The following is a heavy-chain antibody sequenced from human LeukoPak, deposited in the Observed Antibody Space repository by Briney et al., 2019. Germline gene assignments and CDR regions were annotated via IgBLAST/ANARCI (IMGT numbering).Heavy chain of an antibody. V-gene: IGHV1-2*02. CDR2: INPNTGGT. D-gene: IGHD3-16*01. Sequence: GASVTVSFKASGYTFTGYYIHWVRQAPGQGLEWMGWINPNTGGTNYAQKFQGRVTMTRDTSISTAYMELSRLRSDDTAVYYCAGGLTSGSDYWGQGTLVTVSS. CDR3: AGGLTSGSDY. J-gene: IGHJ4*02. CDR1: GYTFTGYY.